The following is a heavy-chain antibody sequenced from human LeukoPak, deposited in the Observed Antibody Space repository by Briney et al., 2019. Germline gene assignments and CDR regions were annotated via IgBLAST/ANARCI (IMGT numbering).Heavy chain of an antibody. CDR3: ARGKRQQLVAGFDY. CDR2: INHSGST. CDR1: DGSFSGYY. D-gene: IGHD6-13*01. Sequence: SETLSLTCAVYDGSFSGYYWSWTRQPPGQGLEWIGEINHSGSTNYNPSLKSRVTISVDTSKNQFSLKLSSVTAADTAVYYCARGKRQQLVAGFDYWGQGTLVTVSS. J-gene: IGHJ4*02. V-gene: IGHV4-34*01.